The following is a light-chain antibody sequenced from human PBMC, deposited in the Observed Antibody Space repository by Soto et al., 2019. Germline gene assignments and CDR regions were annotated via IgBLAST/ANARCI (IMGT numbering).Light chain of an antibody. V-gene: IGLV2-14*03. CDR2: DVN. J-gene: IGLJ1*01. Sequence: QSVLTQPASVSGSPGQSITISCTGTSSDVGAYDYVSWYQHHPGKAPKLMIFDVNNRPSGVSNRFSGSKSGNTASLTISGLQAEDEADYFCSPYTTSSTLPYVFGTGTKVTVL. CDR1: SSDVGAYDY. CDR3: SPYTTSSTLPYV.